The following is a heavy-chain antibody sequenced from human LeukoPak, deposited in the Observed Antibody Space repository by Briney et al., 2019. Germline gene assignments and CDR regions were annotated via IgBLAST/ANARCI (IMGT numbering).Heavy chain of an antibody. CDR1: GFSLSTSGVG. V-gene: IGHV2-5*02. Sequence: ESGPTLVNPTQTLTLTCTFSGFSLSTSGVGVGWIRQPPGKALEWLALIYWDDDKHYNPSLKSRLTITKDTSQRQVVLTMTNMDPVDTATYYCTHSSYYDRAGYPPSTFDIWGHGTLVTVSS. CDR2: IYWDDDK. J-gene: IGHJ3*02. D-gene: IGHD3-22*01. CDR3: THSSYYDRAGYPPSTFDI.